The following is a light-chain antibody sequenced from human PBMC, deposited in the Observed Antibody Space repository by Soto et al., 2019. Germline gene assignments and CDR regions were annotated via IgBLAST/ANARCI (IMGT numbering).Light chain of an antibody. CDR2: DVT. J-gene: IGLJ1*01. V-gene: IGLV2-11*01. CDR3: CSYAGSYIPLYV. CDR1: SRDVGAYNY. Sequence: QSALTQPHSVSGSPGQSVTISCTGTSRDVGAYNYVSWYQQHPGKAPKLMIYDVTKRPSGVPDRFPGSKSGNTASLTISGLQGEDEADYDCCSYAGSYIPLYVFGTGTKVTGL.